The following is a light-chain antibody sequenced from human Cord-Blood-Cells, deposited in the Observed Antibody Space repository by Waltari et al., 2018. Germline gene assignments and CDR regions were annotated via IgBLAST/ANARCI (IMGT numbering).Light chain of an antibody. Sequence: QSALTQPASVSGSPGQSITISCTGTSSDVGGYNYVSWYQQHPGKAPKLMIYEVSNRPSGVSNRFSVSKSGHTASLTISGLQAKDEADYYCSSYTSSSPYVFGTGTKVTVL. V-gene: IGLV2-14*01. CDR3: SSYTSSSPYV. CDR2: EVS. J-gene: IGLJ1*01. CDR1: SSDVGGYNY.